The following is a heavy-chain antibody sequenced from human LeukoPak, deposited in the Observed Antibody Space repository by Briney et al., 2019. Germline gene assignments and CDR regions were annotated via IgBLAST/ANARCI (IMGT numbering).Heavy chain of an antibody. Sequence: PGGSLRLSCAASGFTFSSYSMNWVRQAPGKGLEWVSYISSSSSTIYYADSVKGRFTISRDNAKNSLYLQMNSLRAEDTAIYYCASTFPYCGGGSCALGGQGILVTVSS. D-gene: IGHD2-15*01. V-gene: IGHV3-48*04. J-gene: IGHJ4*02. CDR3: ASTFPYCGGGSCAL. CDR1: GFTFSSYS. CDR2: ISSSSSTI.